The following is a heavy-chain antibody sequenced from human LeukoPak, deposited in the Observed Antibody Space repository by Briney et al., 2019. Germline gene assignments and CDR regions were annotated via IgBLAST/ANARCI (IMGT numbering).Heavy chain of an antibody. Sequence: SGGSLRLSCAASGFTFSSYAMHWVRQAPGKGLEWVAVISYDGSSKYYADSVKGRLTISRDDSKNTLYLQMNSLRAEDTAVYYCARVSGGGAFDIWGQGTMVTVSS. CDR3: ARVSGGGAFDI. D-gene: IGHD6-19*01. V-gene: IGHV3-30*04. CDR2: ISYDGSSK. J-gene: IGHJ3*02. CDR1: GFTFSSYA.